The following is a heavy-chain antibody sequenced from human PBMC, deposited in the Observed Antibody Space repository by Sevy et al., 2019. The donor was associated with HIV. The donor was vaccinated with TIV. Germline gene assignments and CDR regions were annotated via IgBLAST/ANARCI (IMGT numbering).Heavy chain of an antibody. Sequence: GGSLRLSCAISGFTVNDKYIIWVRQAPGKGLEWVSVIFSSGSTYYADSAKGRFTISRENSNNTVYLQMNSRRDEDTAVYYCVTLLLAYRSGLSYFDYWGQGTLVTVSS. CDR1: GFTVNDKY. D-gene: IGHD6-19*01. CDR2: IFSSGST. V-gene: IGHV3-66*02. J-gene: IGHJ4*02. CDR3: VTLLLAYRSGLSYFDY.